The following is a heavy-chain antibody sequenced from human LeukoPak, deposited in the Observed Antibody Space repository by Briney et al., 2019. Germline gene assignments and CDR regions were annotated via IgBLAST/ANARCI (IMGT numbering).Heavy chain of an antibody. V-gene: IGHV4-34*01. CDR3: ARGEDKWLAHSYTD. D-gene: IGHD6-19*01. CDR2: INHSGST. Sequence: SETLSLTCAVYGGSFSGYYWSWIRQPPGKGLEWIGEINHSGSTNYNPSLKSRVTISVDTSKNQFPLKLSSVTAADTAVYYCARGEDKWLAHSYTDWGQGTLVTVSS. CDR1: GGSFSGYY. J-gene: IGHJ4*02.